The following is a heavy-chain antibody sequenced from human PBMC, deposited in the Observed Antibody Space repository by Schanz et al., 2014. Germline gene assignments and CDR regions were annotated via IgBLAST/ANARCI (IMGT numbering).Heavy chain of an antibody. Sequence: QVQLVQSGAEVKKPGASMKVSCKASGYTFTSYDFNWVRQAPGQGLEWLGWMNPNSGNPGFAQKFRGRVTVTRDTSTSTVYMELNSLRSEDTAMYYCARDYYDSSGYYYCDYWGQGTLVTVSS. CDR3: ARDYYDSSGYYYCDY. CDR1: GYTFTSYD. D-gene: IGHD3-22*01. J-gene: IGHJ4*02. CDR2: MNPNSGNP. V-gene: IGHV1-8*01.